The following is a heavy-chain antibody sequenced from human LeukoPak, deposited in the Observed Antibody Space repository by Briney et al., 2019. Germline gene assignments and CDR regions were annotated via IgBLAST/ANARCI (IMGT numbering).Heavy chain of an antibody. J-gene: IGHJ6*03. CDR3: ARARTDHPGIAVAALGYYYMDV. CDR1: GGTFSSYA. Sequence: SVKVSCKASGGTFSSYAISWVRQAPGQGLEWMGGIIPIFGTANYAQKFQGRVTITADKSTSTAYMELSSLRSEDTAVYYCARARTDHPGIAVAALGYYYMDVWGKGTTVTVSS. D-gene: IGHD6-19*01. CDR2: IIPIFGTA. V-gene: IGHV1-69*06.